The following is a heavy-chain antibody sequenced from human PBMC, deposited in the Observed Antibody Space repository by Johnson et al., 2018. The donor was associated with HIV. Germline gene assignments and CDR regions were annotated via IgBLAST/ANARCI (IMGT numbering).Heavy chain of an antibody. D-gene: IGHD6-19*01. CDR1: GFTFSDHA. CDR2: ISYDGSNK. J-gene: IGHJ3*02. V-gene: IGHV3-30-3*01. Sequence: QVQLVESGGGLVQPGGSLRLSCAASGFTFSDHAMHWVRQAPGKGLEWVAVISYDGSNKYYADSVKGRFTISRDNSKNTLYLQMNSLRAEDTAVYYCARAGAVGFDAFDIWGQGTMVTVSS. CDR3: ARAGAVGFDAFDI.